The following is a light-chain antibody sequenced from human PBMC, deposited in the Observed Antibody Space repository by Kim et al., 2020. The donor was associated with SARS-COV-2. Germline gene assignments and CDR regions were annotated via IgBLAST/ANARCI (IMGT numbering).Light chain of an antibody. Sequence: VSPGERATLSCRASQSVSSKVAWYQQKPGQAPRLLIDGASARATGIPARFSGSGSGTEFTLTISSLQSEDSAVYFCQQYYNWPLTFGHGTKVDIK. CDR2: GAS. CDR1: QSVSSK. V-gene: IGKV3-15*01. CDR3: QQYYNWPLT. J-gene: IGKJ1*01.